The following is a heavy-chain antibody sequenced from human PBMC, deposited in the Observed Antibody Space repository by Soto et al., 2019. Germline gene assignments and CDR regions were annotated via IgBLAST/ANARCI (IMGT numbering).Heavy chain of an antibody. D-gene: IGHD3-10*01. CDR2: IYYSGST. J-gene: IGHJ5*02. CDR3: ARDNDGDSNWFDP. CDR1: GGSISSYY. V-gene: IGHV4-59*01. Sequence: QVQLQESGPGPVKPSETLSLTCTVSGGSISSYYWSWIRQPPGKGLEWIGYIYYSGSTNYNPSLKSRVTISVDTSKNQFSLKLSSVTAADTAVYYCARDNDGDSNWFDPWGQGTLVTVSS.